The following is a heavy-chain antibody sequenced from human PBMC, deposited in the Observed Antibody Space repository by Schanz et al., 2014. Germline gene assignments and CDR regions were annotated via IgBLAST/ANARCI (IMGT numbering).Heavy chain of an antibody. CDR2: IWYDGTDR. J-gene: IGHJ6*02. CDR1: GFTFNNYG. CDR3: AKGSMAARPLLPTDYYFYGTDI. D-gene: IGHD6-6*01. Sequence: QVQLVESGEGVVRPGRSLRLSCAASGFTFNNYGMHWVRQAPGKGLEWVAVIWYDGTDRYYADSVKGRFTISRDNSKNTLYLQMNSLRAEDTAVYYCAKGSMAARPLLPTDYYFYGTDIWGQGTTVTVSS. V-gene: IGHV3-33*06.